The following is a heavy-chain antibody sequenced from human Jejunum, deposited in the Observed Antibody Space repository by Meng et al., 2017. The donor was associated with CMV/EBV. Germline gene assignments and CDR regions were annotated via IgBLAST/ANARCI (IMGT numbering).Heavy chain of an antibody. CDR2: FNSSDTY. Sequence: GQLQTSGPGLVKTSATLSLPGTVSGGSINNYYWSWFRQSAGKGVEWIGRFNSSDTYNYHTSFIRRVTMSLDTSKKKFSLILSCVTAADTARYYCARGPGASTREGFDHWGLGTLVTVSS. CDR1: GGSINNYY. J-gene: IGHJ4*02. D-gene: IGHD1-26*01. CDR3: ARGPGASTREGFDH. V-gene: IGHV4-4*07.